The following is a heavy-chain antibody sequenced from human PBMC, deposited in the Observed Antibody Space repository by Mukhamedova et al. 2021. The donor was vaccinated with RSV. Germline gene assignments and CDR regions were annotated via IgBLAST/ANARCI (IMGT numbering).Heavy chain of an antibody. V-gene: IGHV3-23*01. J-gene: IGHJ4*02. D-gene: IGHD6-6*01. CDR3: AKGSCAARPYSFDS. CDR2: ITHSGSST. Sequence: QVPGKGLEWVSAITHSGSSTYYADSVKGRFTISRDTSTNTLYLQMNSLRAEDTAVYYCAKGSCAARPYSFDSCGLGTLVTVSS.